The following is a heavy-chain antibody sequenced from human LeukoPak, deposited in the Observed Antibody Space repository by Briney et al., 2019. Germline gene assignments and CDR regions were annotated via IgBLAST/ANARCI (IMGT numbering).Heavy chain of an antibody. V-gene: IGHV4-59*12. CDR2: MYYSGST. J-gene: IGHJ6*02. Sequence: SETLSLTCTVSGGSISSYYWSWIRQPPGKGLEWIGYMYYSGSTNYNPSLKSRVTISVDTSKNQFSLKLSSVTAADTAVYYCARERHLRGSYPTLYYYYYGMDVWGQGTTVTVSS. CDR3: ARERHLRGSYPTLYYYYYGMDV. CDR1: GGSISSYY. D-gene: IGHD3-16*02.